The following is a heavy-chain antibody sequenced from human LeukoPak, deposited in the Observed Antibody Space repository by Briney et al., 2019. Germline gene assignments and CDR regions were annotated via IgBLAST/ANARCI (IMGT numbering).Heavy chain of an antibody. J-gene: IGHJ6*02. CDR2: IWYDGSNK. CDR3: ARSRLVTTTPGYYYYYYGMDV. Sequence: PGGSLRLSCAASGFTFSSYGMHWVRQAPGKGLEWVAVIWYDGSNKYYADSVKGRFTISRDNSKNTLYLQMNSLRAEDTAVYYCARSRLVTTTPGYYYYYYGMDVWGQGTTVTVSS. CDR1: GFTFSSYG. V-gene: IGHV3-33*01. D-gene: IGHD4-17*01.